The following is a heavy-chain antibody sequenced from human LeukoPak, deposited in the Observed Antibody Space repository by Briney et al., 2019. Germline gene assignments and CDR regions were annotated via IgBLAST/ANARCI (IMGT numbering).Heavy chain of an antibody. CDR1: GFTFSRYW. CDR2: IKQDGSEK. CDR3: ARVLVGATLYYYYGMDV. D-gene: IGHD1-26*01. J-gene: IGHJ6*02. Sequence: GGPLRLSCAASGFTFSRYWMSWVRRAPGKGLEWVANIKQDGSEKYYVDSVKGRFTISRDNAKSSLYLQMNSLRAEDTAVYYCARVLVGATLYYYYGMDVWGQETTVTVSS. V-gene: IGHV3-7*01.